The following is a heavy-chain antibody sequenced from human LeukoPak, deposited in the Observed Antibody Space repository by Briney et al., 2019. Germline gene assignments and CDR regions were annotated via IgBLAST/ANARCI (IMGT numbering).Heavy chain of an antibody. J-gene: IGHJ4*02. Sequence: ASVRLSFSPSGSTFTISAIHMVSQAPGHGFEWMGWITLSGGTNYPQNFQGRVALTWDTSITTAYMDLSRLTSDDTALYYWARDRYGDGFPHLDHWGQEALVTVSS. CDR3: ARDRYGDGFPHLDH. V-gene: IGHV1-2*02. CDR1: GSTFTISA. D-gene: IGHD5-24*01. CDR2: ITLSGGT.